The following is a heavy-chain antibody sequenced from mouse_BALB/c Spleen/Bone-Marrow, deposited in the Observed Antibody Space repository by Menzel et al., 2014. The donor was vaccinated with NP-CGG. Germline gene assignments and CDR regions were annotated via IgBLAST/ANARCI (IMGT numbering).Heavy chain of an antibody. CDR1: GFSLTGYG. CDR3: ARVYYYAMDY. V-gene: IGHV2-6-7*01. CDR2: IWGDGST. Sequence: VKVVESGPGLVSPSQRLSIPCTVSGFSLTGYGLNWVRQPPGKGLEWLGMIWGDGSTDYNSALKSRLSISKDNSKSQVFLKMNSLQTDDTARYYCARVYYYAMDYWGQGTSVTVSS. D-gene: IGHD2-1*01. J-gene: IGHJ4*01.